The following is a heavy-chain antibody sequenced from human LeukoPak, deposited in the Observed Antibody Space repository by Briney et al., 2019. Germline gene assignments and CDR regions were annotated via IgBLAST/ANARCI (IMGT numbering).Heavy chain of an antibody. Sequence: GESLKISCKGSGYTFTNYWIGWVRQIPGKGLGWMGIIYPGNSDTRYSPSFQGQVTISADKSNSTAYLQWSSLKASDTAMYYCAKPLHDYSKYWFDPWGQGTLVTVSS. J-gene: IGHJ5*02. CDR3: AKPLHDYSKYWFDP. V-gene: IGHV5-51*01. CDR1: GYTFTNYW. D-gene: IGHD4-11*01. CDR2: IYPGNSDT.